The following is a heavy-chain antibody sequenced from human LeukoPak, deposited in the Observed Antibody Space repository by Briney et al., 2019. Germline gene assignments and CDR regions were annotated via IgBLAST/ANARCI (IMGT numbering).Heavy chain of an antibody. V-gene: IGHV3-48*04. J-gene: IGHJ4*02. CDR1: GFPFSSYS. D-gene: IGHD6-13*01. CDR2: ISSSSNTI. Sequence: GGSLRLSCAASGFPFSSYSMNWVRQAPGKGLEWLSYISSSSNTIYYADSVKGRFTISRDNAKNSLFLQMNSLRAEDTAVYYCATYSSSWFNYYFDYWGQGTLVTVSS. CDR3: ATYSSSWFNYYFDY.